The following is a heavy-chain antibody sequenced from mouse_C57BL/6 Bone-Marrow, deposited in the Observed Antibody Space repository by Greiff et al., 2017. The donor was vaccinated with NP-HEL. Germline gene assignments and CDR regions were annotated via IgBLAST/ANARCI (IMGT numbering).Heavy chain of an antibody. J-gene: IGHJ1*03. CDR2: ISSGGSYT. Sequence: EVQGVESGGDLVKPGGSLKLSFAASGFTFSSYGMSWFRQPPDKRLEWVATISSGGSYTYYPDSVKGRFTISRDNAKNTLYLQMSSLKSEDTAMYYCARHGDYYGSSPYWYFDVWGTGTTVTVSS. V-gene: IGHV5-6*01. D-gene: IGHD1-1*01. CDR1: GFTFSSYG. CDR3: ARHGDYYGSSPYWYFDV.